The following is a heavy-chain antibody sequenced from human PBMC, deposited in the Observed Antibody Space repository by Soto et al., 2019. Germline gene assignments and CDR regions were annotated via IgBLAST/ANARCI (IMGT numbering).Heavy chain of an antibody. CDR3: AKVRYSSPMGYYYGMDV. D-gene: IGHD6-19*01. V-gene: IGHV1-69*13. Sequence: SVKVSCKASRVAFSKFIVTWVRQAPGLGLEWVGGIIPILGTANYAQKFQGRVTITADESTSTSYMEVNNLRSEDTAVYYCAKVRYSSPMGYYYGMDVWGQGTTVTVSS. CDR1: RVAFSKFI. CDR2: IIPILGTA. J-gene: IGHJ6*02.